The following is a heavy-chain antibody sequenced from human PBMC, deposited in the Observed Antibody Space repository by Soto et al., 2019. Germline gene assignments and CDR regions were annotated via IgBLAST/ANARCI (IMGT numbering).Heavy chain of an antibody. CDR1: CGYIISGGDY. V-gene: IGHV4-31*02. J-gene: IGHJ5*02. CDR3: ARSVFP. Sequence: PSETLCLTWTVACGYIISGGDYWTWIHQHPGKGLEWIGYIYYSGSTYYNPSLKSRVTISVDTSKNQFSLKLSSVTAADTAVYYCARSVFPWGQGPLVTVSS. CDR2: IYYSGST.